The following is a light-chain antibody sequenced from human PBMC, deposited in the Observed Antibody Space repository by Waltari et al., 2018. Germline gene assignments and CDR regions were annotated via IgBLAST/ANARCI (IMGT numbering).Light chain of an antibody. V-gene: IGLV1-40*01. CDR2: GNN. J-gene: IGLJ3*02. CDR1: RSNIGAGYG. Sequence: QSVLTQPPSVSGAPGQRVTISCTWTRSNIGAGYGIHWYHQFPGTAPKLLIYGNNYRPSGVPDRFSGSKSGTSGSLAITGLQAEDEADYYCQCYDTTLDGWVFGGGTRLTVL. CDR3: QCYDTTLDGWV.